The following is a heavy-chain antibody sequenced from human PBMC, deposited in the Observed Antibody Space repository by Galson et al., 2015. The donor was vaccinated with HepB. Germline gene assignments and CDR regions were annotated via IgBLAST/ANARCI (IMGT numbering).Heavy chain of an antibody. D-gene: IGHD6-19*01. V-gene: IGHV1-46*03. CDR1: GYTFTSYY. Sequence: SCKASGYTFTSYYMHWVRQAPGQGLEWMGIINPRGGSTSYAQKFQGRVTMTRDTSTSTVYMELSSLRSGDTAVYYCAREGIAVAGTTDAFDIWGQGTMVTVSS. CDR2: INPRGGST. CDR3: AREGIAVAGTTDAFDI. J-gene: IGHJ3*02.